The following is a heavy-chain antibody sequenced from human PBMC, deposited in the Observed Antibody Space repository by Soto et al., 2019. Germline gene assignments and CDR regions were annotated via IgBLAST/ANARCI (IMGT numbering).Heavy chain of an antibody. CDR1: GGSISSSNW. CDR3: ARVLAVAGTYYYYYGMDV. D-gene: IGHD6-19*01. CDR2: IYHSGST. J-gene: IGHJ6*02. V-gene: IGHV4-4*02. Sequence: SETLSLTCAVSGGSISSSNWWSWVRQPPGKGLEWIGEIYHSGSTNYNPSLKSRVTISVDKSKNRFSLKLSSVTAADTAVYYCARVLAVAGTYYYYYGMDVWGQGTTVTVSS.